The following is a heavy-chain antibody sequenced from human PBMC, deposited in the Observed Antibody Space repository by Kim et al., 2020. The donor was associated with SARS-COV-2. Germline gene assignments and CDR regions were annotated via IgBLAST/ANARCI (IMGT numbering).Heavy chain of an antibody. J-gene: IGHJ5*02. V-gene: IGHV3-7*03. D-gene: IGHD4-17*01. CDR3: ARDLATVTGWFDP. CDR1: GFTFSSYW. CDR2: IKQDGSEK. Sequence: GGSLRLSCAASGFTFSSYWMSWVRQAPGKGLEWVANIKQDGSEKYYVDSVKGRFTISRDNAKNSLYLQMNSLRAEDTAVYYCARDLATVTGWFDPWGQGTLVTVSS.